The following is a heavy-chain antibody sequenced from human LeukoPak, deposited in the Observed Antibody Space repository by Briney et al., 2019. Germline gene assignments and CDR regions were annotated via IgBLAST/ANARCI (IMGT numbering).Heavy chain of an antibody. CDR2: ISSSSTI. J-gene: IGHJ4*02. D-gene: IGHD6-13*01. CDR1: GLTFSDYY. CDR3: ARDPAAGTGY. Sequence: GGSLRLSCAASGLTFSDYYMSWIRQAPGKGLEWVSYISSSSTIYYADSVKGRFTISRDNAKNSLYLQMNSLRAEDTAVYYCARDPAAGTGYWGQGTLVTVSS. V-gene: IGHV3-69-1*01.